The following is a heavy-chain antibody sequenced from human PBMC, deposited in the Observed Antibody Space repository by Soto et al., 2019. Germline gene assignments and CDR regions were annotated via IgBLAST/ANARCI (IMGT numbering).Heavy chain of an antibody. CDR2: ISHSGTT. D-gene: IGHD3-16*02. V-gene: IGHV4-4*02. CDR1: GGSISSSNW. Sequence: SETLSLTCAVSGGSISSSNWWNWVRQPPGKGLEWIGEISHSGTTYYNPSLKSRVNISIDRSKNQFSLKLSSVTAADTAVYYCANLDMITFGGVIGPNDEFDIWGQGTMVTVSS. J-gene: IGHJ3*02. CDR3: ANLDMITFGGVIGPNDEFDI.